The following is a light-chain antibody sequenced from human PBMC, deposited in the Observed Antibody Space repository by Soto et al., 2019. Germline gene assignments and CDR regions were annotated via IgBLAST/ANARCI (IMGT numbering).Light chain of an antibody. V-gene: IGLV1-44*01. CDR2: TNN. CDR3: AAWDDSLNGFV. CDR1: SSNIGSNT. Sequence: QSVLTQPPSASGAPGQRVTISCSGSSSNIGSNTVNWYQQLPGTAPKLLIYTNNQRPSGVRDRFSGSRSGTSASLAISGLQSEDEADYYCAAWDDSLNGFVFGTATKVTVL. J-gene: IGLJ1*01.